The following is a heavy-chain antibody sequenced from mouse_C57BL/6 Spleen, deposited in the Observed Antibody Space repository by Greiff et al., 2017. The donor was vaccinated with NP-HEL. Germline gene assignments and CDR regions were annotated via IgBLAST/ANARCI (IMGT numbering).Heavy chain of an antibody. V-gene: IGHV1-15*01. CDR1: GYTFTDYE. D-gene: IGHD1-1*01. J-gene: IGHJ3*01. CDR2: IDPETGGT. Sequence: QVQLQQSGAELVRPGASVTLSCKASGYTFTDYEMHWVKQTPVHGLEWIGAIDPETGGTAYNQKFKGKAILTADKSSSTAYMQLSSLTSEDSAVYFCAKRGSSLAWFAYWGQGTLVTVSA. CDR3: AKRGSSLAWFAY.